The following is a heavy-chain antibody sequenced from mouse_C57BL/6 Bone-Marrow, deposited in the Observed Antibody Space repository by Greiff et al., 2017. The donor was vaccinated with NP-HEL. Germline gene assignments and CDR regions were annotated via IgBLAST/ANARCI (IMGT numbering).Heavy chain of an antibody. CDR2: IYPGSGST. CDR3: ARRITTGPYAMDY. CDR1: GYTFTSYW. V-gene: IGHV1-55*01. J-gene: IGHJ4*01. Sequence: VQLLQPGAELVKPGASVKMSCKASGYTFTSYWITWVKQRPGQGLEWIGDIYPGSGSTNYNEKFKSKATLTVDTSSSTAYMQLSSLTSEDSAVYYCARRITTGPYAMDYWGQGTSVTVSS. D-gene: IGHD1-1*01.